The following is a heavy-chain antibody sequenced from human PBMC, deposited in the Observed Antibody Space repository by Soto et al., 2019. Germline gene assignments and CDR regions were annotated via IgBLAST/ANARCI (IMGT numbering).Heavy chain of an antibody. CDR1: GGSISSNDFY. CDR3: ARLYMVRGVMNWLDP. CDR2: IYYSGNT. Sequence: SETLYLTCIVSGGSISSNDFYWSWIRHHPGKGLEWIGYIYYSGNTYYNPSLKSRVTILVDTSKNQFSLKVSSVTAADTAVYYCARLYMVRGVMNWLDPWGQGTLVTVS. J-gene: IGHJ5*02. D-gene: IGHD3-10*01. V-gene: IGHV4-31*03.